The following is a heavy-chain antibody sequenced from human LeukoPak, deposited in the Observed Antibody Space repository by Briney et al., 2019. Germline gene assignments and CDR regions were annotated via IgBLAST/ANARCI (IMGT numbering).Heavy chain of an antibody. J-gene: IGHJ4*02. Sequence: SSETLSLTCTVSGGSISSYYWSWIRQPAGKGLEWIGRIYTSGSTNYNPSLKSRVTMSVDTSKNQFSLKLSSLTAADTAVYYCARLDSGYDWDYFDYWGQGTLVTVSS. V-gene: IGHV4-4*07. D-gene: IGHD5-12*01. CDR2: IYTSGST. CDR1: GGSISSYY. CDR3: ARLDSGYDWDYFDY.